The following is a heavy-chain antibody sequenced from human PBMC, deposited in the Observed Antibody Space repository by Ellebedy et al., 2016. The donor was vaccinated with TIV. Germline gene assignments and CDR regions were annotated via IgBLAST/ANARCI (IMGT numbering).Heavy chain of an antibody. Sequence: AASVKVSCKTSGYTFTDYHMHWMRQAPGQGLEWMGWIYPSSGDTRYAQKFQGRVTITRDTSISTGYMELNRLTSDDTATYYCASVTFSSLSPFDYWGQGTEVAVSS. CDR3: ASVTFSSLSPFDY. D-gene: IGHD2-2*01. J-gene: IGHJ4*02. CDR1: GYTFTDYH. V-gene: IGHV1-2*02. CDR2: IYPSSGDT.